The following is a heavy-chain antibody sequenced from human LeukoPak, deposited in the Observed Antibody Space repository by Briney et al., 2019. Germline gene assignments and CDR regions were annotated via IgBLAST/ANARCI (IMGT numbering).Heavy chain of an antibody. CDR2: IYPGDSDT. V-gene: IGHV5-51*01. D-gene: IGHD3-10*01. CDR3: ARGVRGVILIEWFDP. Sequence: GGSLQISCKGSGYSFTNYWIGWVRQLPGKGLEWMGIIYPGDSDTRYSPSFQGQVTISADKSISTAYLQWSSLKASDTAMYYCARGVRGVILIEWFDPWGQGTLVTVSS. J-gene: IGHJ5*02. CDR1: GYSFTNYW.